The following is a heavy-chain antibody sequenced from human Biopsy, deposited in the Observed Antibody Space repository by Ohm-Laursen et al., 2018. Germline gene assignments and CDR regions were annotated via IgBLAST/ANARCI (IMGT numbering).Heavy chain of an antibody. V-gene: IGHV4-59*01. CDR1: GESMGTYY. CDR3: ARVRGGFLEWFDY. D-gene: IGHD3-3*01. Sequence: GTLSLACTVSGESMGTYYWTWIRQPPGKGLEWIASIYYSGTTNKNPSLKSRVTISVDTSKRQFYLELSSVTAADTAIYYCARVRGGFLEWFDYWGQGTLITVSS. CDR2: IYYSGTT. J-gene: IGHJ5*01.